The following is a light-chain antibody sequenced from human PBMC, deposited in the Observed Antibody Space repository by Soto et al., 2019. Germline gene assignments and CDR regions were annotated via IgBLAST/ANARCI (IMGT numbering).Light chain of an antibody. J-gene: IGLJ3*02. V-gene: IGLV2-11*01. CDR3: CSYAGSYTWV. CDR1: SSDVGGYIF. CDR2: DVS. Sequence: ALTQPRSVSGSPGQSVTISCTGTSSDVGGYIFVSWYQQRPGKAPKVMIYDVSERPSGVPDRFSGSKSGNTASLTISGLQAEDEADYYCCSYAGSYTWVFGGGTKLTVL.